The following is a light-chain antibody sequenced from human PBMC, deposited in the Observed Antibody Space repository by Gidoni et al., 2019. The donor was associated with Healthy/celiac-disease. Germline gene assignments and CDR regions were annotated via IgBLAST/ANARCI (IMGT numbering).Light chain of an antibody. CDR3: QQSSGT. CDR2: AAS. J-gene: IGKJ4*01. Sequence: DIQMTQSPSSLSASVGDRVTITCRASQSISSYLNWYQQKPGKAPKLLIYAASSLQSGVPSRFSGSGSGTDFTLTISSLQPEDFATYYCQQSSGTFAGXTKVEIK. CDR1: QSISSY. V-gene: IGKV1-39*01.